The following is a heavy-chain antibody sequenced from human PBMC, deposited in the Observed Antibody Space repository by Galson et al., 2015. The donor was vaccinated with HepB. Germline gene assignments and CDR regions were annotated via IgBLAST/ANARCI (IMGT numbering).Heavy chain of an antibody. D-gene: IGHD2/OR15-2a*01. CDR3: ARGGLAVLSSLRFDP. CDR1: GFTFSSYA. J-gene: IGHJ5*02. V-gene: IGHV3-64*01. CDR2: ISSNGGST. Sequence: SLRLSCAASGFTFSSYAMHWVRQAPGQGLEYVSAISSNGGSTYYANSVQGRFTISRDNSKNTLYLQMGSLRAEDMAVYYCARGGLAVLSSLRFDPWGQGTLVTVSS.